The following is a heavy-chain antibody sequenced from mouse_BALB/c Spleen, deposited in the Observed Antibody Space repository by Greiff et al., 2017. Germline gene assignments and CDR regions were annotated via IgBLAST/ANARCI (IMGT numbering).Heavy chain of an antibody. CDR3: ARKKYGNYGAMDY. CDR2: INPSTGYT. V-gene: IGHV1-7*01. Sequence: VQLVESGAELAKPGASVKMSCKASGYTFTSYWMHWVKQRPGQGLEWIGYINPSTGYTEYNQKFKDKATLTADKSSSTAYMQLSSLTSEDSAVYYCARKKYGNYGAMDYWGQGTSVTVSS. CDR1: GYTFTSYW. D-gene: IGHD2-10*02. J-gene: IGHJ4*01.